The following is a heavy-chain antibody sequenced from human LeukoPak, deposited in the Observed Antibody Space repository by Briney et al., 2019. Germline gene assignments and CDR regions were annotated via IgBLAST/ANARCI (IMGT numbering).Heavy chain of an antibody. D-gene: IGHD1-26*01. V-gene: IGHV3-21*01. CDR2: IISSNYI. CDR3: ARGNSGLNY. CDR1: GFTLSSYT. J-gene: IGHJ4*02. Sequence: GGSLRLSCAASGFTLSSYTMNGVRQAPGKGLEWVSSIISSNYIYYADSVKGRFTISRDDAKNSLYLQMNSLRAEDTAVYYCARGNSGLNYWGEGTLVTVSS.